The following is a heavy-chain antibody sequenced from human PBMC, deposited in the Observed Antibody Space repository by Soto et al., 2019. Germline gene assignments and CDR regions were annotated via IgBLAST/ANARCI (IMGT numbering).Heavy chain of an antibody. J-gene: IGHJ3*02. V-gene: IGHV3-23*01. CDR3: AKDPNGDYVGAFEI. D-gene: IGHD4-17*01. CDR1: GFTFSSFA. CDR2: ISGSGGRT. Sequence: EVQLLESGGGLVQPGGSLRLSCAASGFTFSSFAMSWVRQGPGKGLEWVSAISGSGGRTYYADSVKGRFTNSRDNSKNSLDLQMNSLRAEDTAVYYCAKDPNGDYVGAFEIWGQGRMVTVSS.